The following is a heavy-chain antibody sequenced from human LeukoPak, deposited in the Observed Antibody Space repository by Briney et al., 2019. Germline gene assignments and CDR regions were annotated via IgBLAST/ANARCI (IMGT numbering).Heavy chain of an antibody. J-gene: IGHJ4*02. CDR2: ISGDGGRT. D-gene: IGHD6-19*01. Sequence: GGSLILSCVVSGFTFDDYAMHWVRQGPGKGLEWVSLISGDGGRTYYADSVKGRFTISRDNSKNSLYLEMNSLRTEDTALYYCAKDILSGFYETFDYWGQGTLVTVSS. V-gene: IGHV3-43*02. CDR1: GFTFDDYA. CDR3: AKDILSGFYETFDY.